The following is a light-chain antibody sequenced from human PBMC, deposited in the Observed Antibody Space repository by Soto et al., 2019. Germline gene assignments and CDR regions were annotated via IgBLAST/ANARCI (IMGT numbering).Light chain of an antibody. CDR2: EVS. V-gene: IGLV2-14*01. Sequence: QSALTQPASVSGSLGQSITISCTGTSSDIGGYKYVSWYQQHPGKAPKLIIFEVSNRPSGVSDRFSGSNSGNTASLTISGLQAEDEADYYCTSYSRYRVQVFGGGTKLTVL. CDR1: SSDIGGYKY. J-gene: IGLJ3*02. CDR3: TSYSRYRVQV.